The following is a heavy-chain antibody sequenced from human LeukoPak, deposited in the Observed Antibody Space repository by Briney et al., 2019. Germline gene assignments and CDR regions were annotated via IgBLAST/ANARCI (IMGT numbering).Heavy chain of an antibody. Sequence: GASVKVSRKASGYTFTSYAMHWVRQAPGQRLEWMGWINAGNGNTKYSQKFQGRVTITRDTSASTAYMELSSLRSEDTAVYYCARVGYSYGYTYLDYWGQGTLVTVSS. CDR3: ARVGYSYGYTYLDY. J-gene: IGHJ4*02. CDR1: GYTFTSYA. V-gene: IGHV1-3*01. CDR2: INAGNGNT. D-gene: IGHD5-18*01.